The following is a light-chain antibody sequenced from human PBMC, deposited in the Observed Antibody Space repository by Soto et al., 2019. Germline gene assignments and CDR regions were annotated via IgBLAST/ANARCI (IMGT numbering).Light chain of an antibody. J-gene: IGKJ1*01. CDR1: QSVTSNY. V-gene: IGKV3-20*01. CDR2: GAS. Sequence: EIVLTQSPGTLSLSPGERATLSCGANQSVTSNYLAWYQQKPGQPPRLLIYGASRRATGIPDRFIGSGSGTDFALTISRVEPEDFAMYFCQQYGSSPGTFGQGTKVEIK. CDR3: QQYGSSPGT.